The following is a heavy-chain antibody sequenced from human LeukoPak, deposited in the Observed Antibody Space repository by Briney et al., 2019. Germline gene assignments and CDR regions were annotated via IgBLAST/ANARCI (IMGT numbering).Heavy chain of an antibody. CDR2: IYRSGST. Sequence: SETLSLTCGVSGYSISSGYYWGWIRQSPGKGLEWIGNIYRSGSTYYNPPLKSRVTISVDTSKNQFSLRLTSVTAADTAVYYCARRDRWFDPWGQGTLVTVSS. V-gene: IGHV4-38-2*01. CDR3: ARRDRWFDP. CDR1: GYSISSGYY. J-gene: IGHJ5*02.